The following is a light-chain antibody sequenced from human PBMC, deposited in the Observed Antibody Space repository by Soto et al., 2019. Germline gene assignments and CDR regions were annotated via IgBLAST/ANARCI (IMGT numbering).Light chain of an antibody. V-gene: IGKV3-11*01. CDR3: QQRSNWPPT. Sequence: EIVLTQSPATLSLSPGERATLYCRASQSVSSYLAWYQQKPGQTPRLLIYDASNRATGIPARFSGSGSGTDFTLTFSSLEPEDFAVYYCQQRSNWPPTFGQGTKVDI. J-gene: IGKJ1*01. CDR2: DAS. CDR1: QSVSSY.